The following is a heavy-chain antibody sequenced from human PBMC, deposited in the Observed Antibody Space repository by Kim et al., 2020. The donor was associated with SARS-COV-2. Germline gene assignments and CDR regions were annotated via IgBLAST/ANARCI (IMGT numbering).Heavy chain of an antibody. CDR3: ARGTSYDFWSGDDLWGRYYYYMDV. J-gene: IGHJ6*03. D-gene: IGHD3-3*01. Sequence: GGSLRLSCATSGFTFSSYEMNWVRQAPGKGLEWVSYISSSGSTIYYADSVKGRFTISRDNAKNSLYLQMNSLRAEDTAVYYCARGTSYDFWSGDDLWGRYYYYMDVWGKGTTVTVSS. V-gene: IGHV3-48*03. CDR1: GFTFSSYE. CDR2: ISSSGSTI.